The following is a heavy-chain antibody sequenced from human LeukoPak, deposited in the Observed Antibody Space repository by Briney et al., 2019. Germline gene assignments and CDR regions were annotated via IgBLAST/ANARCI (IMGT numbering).Heavy chain of an antibody. Sequence: SETLSLTCTVSGGSISIYYWSWIRQPAGKGLEWIGRIYTSGSTNYNPSLKSRVTMSVDTSKNQFSLKLSSVTAADTAVYYCARVPIAHDAFDIWGQGTMVTVSS. CDR1: GGSISIYY. V-gene: IGHV4-4*07. CDR3: ARVPIAHDAFDI. CDR2: IYTSGST. J-gene: IGHJ3*02. D-gene: IGHD3-22*01.